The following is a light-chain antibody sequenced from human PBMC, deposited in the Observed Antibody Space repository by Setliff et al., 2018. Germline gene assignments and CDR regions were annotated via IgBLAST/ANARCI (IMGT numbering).Light chain of an antibody. CDR3: SSYTSSSTFV. Sequence: QSALTQPASVSGSPGQSITISCTGTSSDVGGYNYVSWYQQRPGKAPKLMIYDVSKRPSGVSNRFSGSKSGNTASLTISGLQAEDEADYYCSSYTSSSTFVFGTGTKVT. J-gene: IGLJ1*01. CDR2: DVS. V-gene: IGLV2-14*01. CDR1: SSDVGGYNY.